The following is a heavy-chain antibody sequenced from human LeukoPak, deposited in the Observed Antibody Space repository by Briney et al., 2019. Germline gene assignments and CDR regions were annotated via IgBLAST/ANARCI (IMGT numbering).Heavy chain of an antibody. CDR2: ISSSGSTI. CDR1: GFTFSSYE. J-gene: IGHJ1*01. CDR3: ARGGTLEYFQH. Sequence: GGSLRLSCAASGFTFSSYEMNWVRQAPGKGLEWVSYISSSGSTIYYADSVKGRFTISRDNAKNSLYLQMNSLRAEDTAVYYCARGGTLEYFQHCGQGTLVTVSS. V-gene: IGHV3-48*03.